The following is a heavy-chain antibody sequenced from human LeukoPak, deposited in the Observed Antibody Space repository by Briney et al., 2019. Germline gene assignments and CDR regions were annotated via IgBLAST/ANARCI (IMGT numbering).Heavy chain of an antibody. CDR1: GYSFTSYW. Sequence: GESLKTSCKGSGYSFTSYWISWVRHVPGKGLEWMGSIDPSDSYTKYNPSFQGHVSLSADKSINTAHLQWSSLKASDTAIYYCARRPATDYLFDNWGQGTLVTVSP. V-gene: IGHV5-10-1*01. CDR2: IDPSDSYT. CDR3: ARRPATDYLFDN. D-gene: IGHD4-11*01. J-gene: IGHJ4*02.